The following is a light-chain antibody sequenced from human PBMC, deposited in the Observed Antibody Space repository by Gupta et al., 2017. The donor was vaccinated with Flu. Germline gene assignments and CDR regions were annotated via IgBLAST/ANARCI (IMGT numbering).Light chain of an antibody. CDR3: VLYMGRGIWV. J-gene: IGLJ3*02. Sequence: TVTLTCGLSSGSVSTSYYPSWYQQTPGQAPRTLIYSTNTRSSGAPDRFSGSILGNKAALTITGAQADDESDYYCVLYMGRGIWVFGGGTKLTVL. V-gene: IGLV8-61*01. CDR2: STN. CDR1: SGSVSTSYY.